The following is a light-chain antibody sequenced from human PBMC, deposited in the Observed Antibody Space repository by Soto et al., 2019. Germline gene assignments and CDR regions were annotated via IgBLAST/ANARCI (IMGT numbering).Light chain of an antibody. Sequence: EIVLTQSPGTLSLSPGERATLPCRASQSVNSSYLAWYQQKPGQAPRLLIYGASTRATGIPDRFSGSGSGTDFTLTISRLEPEDFAVYYCQQYGSSPGLFTFGPGTKVDIK. CDR1: QSVNSSY. CDR3: QQYGSSPGLFT. CDR2: GAS. V-gene: IGKV3-20*01. J-gene: IGKJ3*01.